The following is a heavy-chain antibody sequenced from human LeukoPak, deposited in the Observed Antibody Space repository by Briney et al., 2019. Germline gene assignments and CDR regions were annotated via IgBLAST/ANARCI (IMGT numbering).Heavy chain of an antibody. Sequence: GGSLRLSCAASGFTFSDYYMSWIRQAPGKGLEWVSYISSSGSTIYYADSVKGRFTISRDNAKNSLYLQMNSLRAEDTAVYYCARAIIAAAGDAFDIWGQGTMVTVSS. D-gene: IGHD6-13*01. CDR2: ISSSGSTI. V-gene: IGHV3-11*04. J-gene: IGHJ3*02. CDR1: GFTFSDYY. CDR3: ARAIIAAAGDAFDI.